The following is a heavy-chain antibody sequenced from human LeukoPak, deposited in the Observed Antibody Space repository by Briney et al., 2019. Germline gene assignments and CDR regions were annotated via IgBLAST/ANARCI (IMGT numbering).Heavy chain of an antibody. D-gene: IGHD5-12*01. CDR2: IYTSGST. CDR1: GGSITSGNYY. J-gene: IGHJ4*02. V-gene: IGHV4-61*02. Sequence: SQTLSLTCTVSGGSITSGNYYWSWIGQPAGKGLEWIGRIYTSGSTNYNPSLKSRVTISGDTSKNQFSLKLNSVTAADTAVYYCATGGDAAPFDFWGQGTLVTVSS. CDR3: ATGGDAAPFDF.